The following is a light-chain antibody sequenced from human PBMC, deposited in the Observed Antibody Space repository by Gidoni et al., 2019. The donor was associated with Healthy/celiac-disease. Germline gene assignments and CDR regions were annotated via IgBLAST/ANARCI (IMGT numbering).Light chain of an antibody. CDR1: QAVSNSY. J-gene: IGKJ1*01. Sequence: ESVLTQSPGTLSLSPGERATLSCRASQAVSNSYLAWYVQKPGQAPRLLIYGASNRATGTPDRFSGSVSGTDFTLTISRLEPEDFATYYCQQYGSSSGAFGQXTKVEIK. CDR3: QQYGSSSGA. CDR2: GAS. V-gene: IGKV3-20*01.